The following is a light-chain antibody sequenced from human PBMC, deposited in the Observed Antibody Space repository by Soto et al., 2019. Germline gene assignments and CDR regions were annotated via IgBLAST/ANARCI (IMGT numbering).Light chain of an antibody. CDR3: CSYADSRTFV. J-gene: IGLJ3*02. Sequence: QSALTQPASVSGSPGQSITVSCTGTSSDVASYNLVSWYQQHPGKAARIIIYEDTKRPSGISHRFSGSKSDNTASLTISGLRAEDEADYHRCSYADSRTFVFGGGTKLTVL. V-gene: IGLV2-23*01. CDR1: SSDVASYNL. CDR2: EDT.